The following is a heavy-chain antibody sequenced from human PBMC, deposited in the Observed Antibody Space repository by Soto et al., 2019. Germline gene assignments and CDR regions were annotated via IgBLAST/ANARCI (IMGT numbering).Heavy chain of an antibody. CDR1: GFTFSSYS. V-gene: IGHV3-21*01. CDR2: ISSSSSYI. CDR3: ARPASSGYAHDAFDI. D-gene: IGHD3-22*01. J-gene: IGHJ3*02. Sequence: GGSLRLSCAASGFTFSSYSMNWVRQAPGKGLEWVSSISSSSSYIYYADSVKGRFTISRDNAKNSLYLQMNSLRAEDTAVYYCARPASSGYAHDAFDIWGQGTMVTVSS.